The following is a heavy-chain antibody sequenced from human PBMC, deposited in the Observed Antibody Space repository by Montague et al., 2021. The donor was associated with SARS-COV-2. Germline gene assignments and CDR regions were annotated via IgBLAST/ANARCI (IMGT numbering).Heavy chain of an antibody. V-gene: IGHV4-34*01. J-gene: IGHJ4*02. D-gene: IGHD2-15*01. CDR3: ARPVSSSWHRFES. CDR1: GGSFTGYS. Sequence: SETLSLTCAVDGGSFTGYSWNWIRQPPGKGLEWIGEVNHPAGTNYNPSLKSRVTISIDMSKNQFSLNLESVTAADTAVYYCARPVSSSWHRFESWGQGTLVTVSS. CDR2: VNHPAGT.